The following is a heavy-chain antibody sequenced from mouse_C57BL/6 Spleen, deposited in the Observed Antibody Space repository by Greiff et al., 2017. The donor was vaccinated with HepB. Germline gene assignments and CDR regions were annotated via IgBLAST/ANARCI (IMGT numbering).Heavy chain of an antibody. CDR1: GYTFTGYL. V-gene: IGHV1-9*01. D-gene: IGHD3-2*02. CDR3: ARRQLRLVSWFAY. CDR2: LLPGSGST. J-gene: IGHJ3*01. Sequence: QVQLQQSGAELMKPGASVKLSCKATGYTFTGYLIELVLRWPGHRLEWIGELLPGSGSTNYNEKFKGKATFTADTSSNTAYMQLSSLTTEDSAIYYCARRQLRLVSWFAYWGQGTLVTVSA.